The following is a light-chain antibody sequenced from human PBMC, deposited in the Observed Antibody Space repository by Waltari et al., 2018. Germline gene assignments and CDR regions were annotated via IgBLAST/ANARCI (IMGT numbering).Light chain of an antibody. J-gene: IGLJ2*01. V-gene: IGLV3-1*01. CDR1: KSGDKY. Sequence: SYELPQPPSVSVSPGQTASLPCSGDKSGDKYACWYQQKPGQSPVLVIFQDSTRPSGIPERFSGSNSGNTATLTISGTQAMDEADYYCQAWDSSTVVFGGGTKLTVL. CDR2: QDS. CDR3: QAWDSSTVV.